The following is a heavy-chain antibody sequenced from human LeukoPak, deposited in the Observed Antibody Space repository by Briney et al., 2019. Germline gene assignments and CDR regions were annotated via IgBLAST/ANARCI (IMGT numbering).Heavy chain of an antibody. J-gene: IGHJ4*02. D-gene: IGHD1-1*01. CDR1: GFTFDDYG. CDR2: ITGGGDKT. CDR3: AKRRGTTFGNYFDY. V-gene: IGHV3-23*01. Sequence: PGGSLRLSCAASGFTFDDYGMSWVRQAPGKGLEWVSAITGGGDKTYYADSVKGRFTISRDNSKSMLYLQMNSLRAEDTAIYYCAKRRGTTFGNYFDYWGQGTLVTVSS.